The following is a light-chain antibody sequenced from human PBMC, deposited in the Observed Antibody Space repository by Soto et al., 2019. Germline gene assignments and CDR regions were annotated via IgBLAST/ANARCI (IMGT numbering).Light chain of an antibody. V-gene: IGLV2-14*01. CDR3: SSYTSSRNIV. CDR1: SSDVGGYNY. J-gene: IGLJ1*01. Sequence: QSALTQPASVSGSPGQSITISCTGTSSDVGGYNYVSWYQQHPGKAPKLMIYDVSNRPSGVSNRFSGSKSGNTASLTISGVQAEDDSYYYCSSYTSSRNIVFGTGTKLTVL. CDR2: DVS.